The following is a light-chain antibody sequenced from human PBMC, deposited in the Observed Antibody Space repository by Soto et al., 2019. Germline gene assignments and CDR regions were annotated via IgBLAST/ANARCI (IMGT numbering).Light chain of an antibody. CDR2: GLS. J-gene: IGKJ4*01. CDR1: QDIRKN. V-gene: IGKV1-33*01. CDR3: QQSSDLIP. Sequence: DIQMTQSPSSLSASVGDRVTITCQASQDIRKNLNWYQQNPGKAPKLLMYGLSNLKTAVPSRFSGSGSGTDFALTMTSLQTEDVSTSYCQQSSDLIPFGGGTKVEIK.